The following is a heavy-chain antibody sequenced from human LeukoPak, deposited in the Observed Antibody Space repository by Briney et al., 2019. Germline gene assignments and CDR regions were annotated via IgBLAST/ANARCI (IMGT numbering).Heavy chain of an antibody. CDR3: AREWSSGWAEFDY. Sequence: SETLSLTCAVYGGSFSGYYWSWIRQPPGKGLEWIGEINHSGSTNYNPSPKSRVTISVDTSKNQFSLKLSSVTAADTAVYYCAREWSSGWAEFDYWGQGTLVTVSS. CDR2: INHSGST. D-gene: IGHD6-25*01. CDR1: GGSFSGYY. J-gene: IGHJ4*02. V-gene: IGHV4-34*01.